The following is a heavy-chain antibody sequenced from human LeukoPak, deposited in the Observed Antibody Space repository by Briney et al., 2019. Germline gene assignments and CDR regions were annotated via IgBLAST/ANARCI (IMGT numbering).Heavy chain of an antibody. CDR3: ARVPYYYGSGSPYYFDY. Sequence: SQTLSLTCAVSGRSNISVGYFWRWIRKPPGKGLECIGYICHSGSTYYNQSLKSRATISVDRSKNQYSLKLSSVTAADTAVYYCARVPYYYGSGSPYYFDYWRQGTLVTVSS. V-gene: IGHV4-30-2*01. CDR1: GRSNISVGYF. CDR2: ICHSGST. J-gene: IGHJ4*02. D-gene: IGHD3-10*01.